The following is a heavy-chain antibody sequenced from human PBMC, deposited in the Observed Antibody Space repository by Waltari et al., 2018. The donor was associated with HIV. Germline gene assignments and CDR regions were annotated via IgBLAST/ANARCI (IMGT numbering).Heavy chain of an antibody. Sequence: QVQLVQSGAEVKKPGASVKVSCKASGYTFDRSFMHWVRQAPGQGLEWMGRINANSGSTNYAQQFQGRVTMTRDTSISTAYMELSRLRSDDTAVYYCAREGARMTTMIYYYYGMDVWGQGTTVTVSS. CDR3: AREGARMTTMIYYYYGMDV. J-gene: IGHJ6*02. CDR1: GYTFDRSF. CDR2: INANSGST. D-gene: IGHD4-4*01. V-gene: IGHV1-2*06.